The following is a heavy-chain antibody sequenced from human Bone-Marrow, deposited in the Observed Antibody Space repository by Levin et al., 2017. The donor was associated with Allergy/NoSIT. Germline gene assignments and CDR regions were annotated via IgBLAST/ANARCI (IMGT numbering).Heavy chain of an antibody. D-gene: IGHD6-13*01. V-gene: IGHV3-9*01. CDR1: GFTFDDYA. CDR2: ISWNSGSI. Sequence: SLKISCAASGFTFDDYAMHWVRQAPGKGLEWVSGISWNSGSIGYADSVKGRFTISRDNAKNSLYLQMNSLRAEDTALYYCAKDAGYSSSWYVPWFDPWGQGTLVTVSS. J-gene: IGHJ5*02. CDR3: AKDAGYSSSWYVPWFDP.